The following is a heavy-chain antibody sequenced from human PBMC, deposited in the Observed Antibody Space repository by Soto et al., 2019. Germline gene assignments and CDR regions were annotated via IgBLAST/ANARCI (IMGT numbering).Heavy chain of an antibody. CDR1: GYTFTGYY. D-gene: IGHD2-2*01. Sequence: GASVKLSCKASGYTFTGYYMHWVRQAPGQGLEWMGWINPNSGGTNYAQKFQGRVTMIRDTSVSTAYMELSRLRSDDTAVYYCARVGCSSTSCYYYYGMDVWGQGTTVTVSS. CDR2: INPNSGGT. CDR3: ARVGCSSTSCYYYYGMDV. V-gene: IGHV1-2*02. J-gene: IGHJ6*02.